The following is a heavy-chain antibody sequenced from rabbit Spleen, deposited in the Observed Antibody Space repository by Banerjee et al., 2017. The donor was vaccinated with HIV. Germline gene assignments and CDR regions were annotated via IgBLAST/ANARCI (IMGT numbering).Heavy chain of an antibody. J-gene: IGHJ4*01. CDR3: ARLYSAYKYYNL. D-gene: IGHD1-1*01. CDR2: ILTGDIDNT. CDR1: GFSFNSAY. Sequence: QSLEESGGDLVKPGASLTLTCAASGFSFNSAYMCWVRQAPGKGLEWIACILTGDIDNTWSATWAKGRFTVSKTSSTTVTLQMTSLTAADTATYFCARLYSAYKYYNLWGPGTLVTVS. V-gene: IGHV1S40*01.